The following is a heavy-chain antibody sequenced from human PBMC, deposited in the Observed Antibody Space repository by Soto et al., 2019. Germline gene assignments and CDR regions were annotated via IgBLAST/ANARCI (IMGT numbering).Heavy chain of an antibody. J-gene: IGHJ4*02. CDR1: GYTFTSYG. CDR3: ARDRSGYDSSEGHDY. V-gene: IGHV1-18*01. Sequence: ASVKVSCKASGYTFTSYGISWVRQAPGQGLEWMGWISAYNGNTNYAQKLQGRVTMTTDTSTSTAYMELRSLRSDDTAVYYCARDRSGYDSSEGHDYWGQGTLVTVSS. D-gene: IGHD5-12*01. CDR2: ISAYNGNT.